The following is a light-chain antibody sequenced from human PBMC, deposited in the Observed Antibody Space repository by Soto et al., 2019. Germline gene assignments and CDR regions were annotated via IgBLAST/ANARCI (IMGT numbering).Light chain of an antibody. V-gene: IGLV1-40*01. Sequence: QSVLTQPPSVSGAPGQRVTISCTGSSSNIGAGYGVHWYIQLPGTAPKLLVYGDSNRPSGVPDRFSGSKPDTSASLAITGLQAEDEADYYCQSYDSSLSGVIFGGGTKLTVL. J-gene: IGLJ2*01. CDR1: SSNIGAGYG. CDR3: QSYDSSLSGVI. CDR2: GDS.